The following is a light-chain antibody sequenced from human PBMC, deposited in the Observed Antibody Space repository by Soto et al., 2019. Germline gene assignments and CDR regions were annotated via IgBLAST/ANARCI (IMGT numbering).Light chain of an antibody. J-gene: IGLJ1*01. V-gene: IGLV1-44*01. CDR1: SSNIGSNT. CDR3: AAWDDSLNGYV. CDR2: RDN. Sequence: QSVLTQPPSASGTPGQRVTISCSGSSSNIGSNTVNWYQQLSGTAPKLLIYRDNQRPSGVPDRFSGSKSGTSASLAISGLQSEDEADYYCAAWDDSLNGYVFGTGTQLTVL.